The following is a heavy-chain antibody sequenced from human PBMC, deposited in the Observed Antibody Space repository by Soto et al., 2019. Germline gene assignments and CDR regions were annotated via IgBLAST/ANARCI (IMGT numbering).Heavy chain of an antibody. V-gene: IGHV4-61*01. D-gene: IGHD3-22*01. CDR3: ARVRDYYDSSGQPRGWFDP. Sequence: SETLSLTCTVSGGSVSSGSYYWSWIRQPPGKGLEWIGYIYYSGSTNYNPSLKSRVTISVDTSKNQFSLKLSSVTAADTAVYYCARVRDYYDSSGQPRGWFDPWGQGTLVTVS. J-gene: IGHJ5*02. CDR1: GGSVSSGSYY. CDR2: IYYSGST.